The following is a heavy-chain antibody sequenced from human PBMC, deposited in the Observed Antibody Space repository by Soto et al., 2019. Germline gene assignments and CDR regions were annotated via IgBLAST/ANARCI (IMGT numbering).Heavy chain of an antibody. D-gene: IGHD2-21*01. Sequence: HPGGSLRLSCAASGFTFSSYAMSWVRQAPGKGLEWVSAISGSGGSTYYADSVKGRFIISRDNSKNTLYLQMNSLRAEDTAMYYCATSLRFPRSNWFDPWGQGTLVTVSS. CDR2: ISGSGGST. J-gene: IGHJ5*02. CDR3: ATSLRFPRSNWFDP. CDR1: GFTFSSYA. V-gene: IGHV3-23*01.